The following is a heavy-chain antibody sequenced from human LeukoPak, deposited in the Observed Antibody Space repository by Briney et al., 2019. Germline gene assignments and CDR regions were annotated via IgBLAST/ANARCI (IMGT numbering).Heavy chain of an antibody. CDR1: GYSFTNYW. CDR3: ARRDGYCSSTSCYADYYYGMDV. Sequence: GESLKISCKGSGYSFTNYWIGWVRQMPEKGLEWMGIIYPGDSDTTYSPSFQGQVTISADKSISTAYLQWSSLKASDTAMYYCARRDGYCSSTSCYADYYYGMDVWGQGTTVTVSS. J-gene: IGHJ6*02. CDR2: IYPGDSDT. V-gene: IGHV5-51*01. D-gene: IGHD2-2*01.